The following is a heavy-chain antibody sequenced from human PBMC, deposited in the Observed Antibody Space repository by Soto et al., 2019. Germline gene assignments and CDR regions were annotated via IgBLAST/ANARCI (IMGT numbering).Heavy chain of an antibody. Sequence: QLQLQESGPGLVKPSETLSLTCSVFGGSIRSTRYYWGWVRQPPGKGLEWLGSIYYTGATQYNPSRESRVTMYVDTSMNQFSVKQRSVTAADSAIYYCAREDRDDNRGPGNWGQGTLVTVSS. CDR1: GGSIRSTRYY. V-gene: IGHV4-39*02. D-gene: IGHD1-1*01. CDR2: IYYTGAT. J-gene: IGHJ1*01. CDR3: AREDRDDNRGPGN.